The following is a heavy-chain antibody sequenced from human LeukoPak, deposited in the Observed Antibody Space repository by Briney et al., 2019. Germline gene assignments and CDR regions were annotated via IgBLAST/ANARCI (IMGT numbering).Heavy chain of an antibody. CDR1: GYTLTELS. V-gene: IGHV1-24*01. CDR3: ATRKVPVAGLGY. J-gene: IGHJ4*02. CDR2: FDPEDGET. D-gene: IGHD6-19*01. Sequence: ASVKVSCKVSGYTLTELSMHWVRQAPGKGLEWMGGFDPEDGETIYAQKFQGRVTMTEDTSTDTAYMELNSLRSEDTAVYYCATRKVPVAGLGYWGQGTLVTVSS.